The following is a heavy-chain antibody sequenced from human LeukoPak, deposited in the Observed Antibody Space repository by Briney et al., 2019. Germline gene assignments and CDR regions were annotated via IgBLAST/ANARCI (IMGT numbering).Heavy chain of an antibody. V-gene: IGHV1-2*02. CDR3: ARVGLYGSGSYLVY. D-gene: IGHD3-10*01. Sequence: ASVKVSCKASRYTFSGYYIHWVRQAPGQGLEWMGWTNPNSGATNYAQKFQGRVTMTRDTSITTAYMELSTLTSDDTAVYYCARVGLYGSGSYLVYWGQGTLVTVSS. J-gene: IGHJ4*02. CDR1: RYTFSGYY. CDR2: TNPNSGAT.